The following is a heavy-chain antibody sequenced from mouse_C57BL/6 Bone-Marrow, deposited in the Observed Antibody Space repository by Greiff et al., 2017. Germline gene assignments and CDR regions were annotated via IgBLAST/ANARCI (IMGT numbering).Heavy chain of an antibody. CDR1: GYTFTTYP. CDR2: FHPYNDDI. J-gene: IGHJ2*01. D-gene: IGHD2-1*01. CDR3: ARGGNHGGYYFDY. Sequence: VQLQQSGAELVKPGASVKMSCKASGYTFTTYPIEWMQQNHGKSLEWIGNFHPYNDDIKYNEKVKAKATLTVEKSSSTVYLELSRLTSDDSAVYYCARGGNHGGYYFDYWGQGTTLTVSS. V-gene: IGHV1-47*01.